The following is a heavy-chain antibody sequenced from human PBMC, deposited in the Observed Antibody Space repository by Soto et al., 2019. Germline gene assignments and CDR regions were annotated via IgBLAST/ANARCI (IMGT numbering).Heavy chain of an antibody. V-gene: IGHV1-3*01. CDR2: INAGNGNT. D-gene: IGHD2-15*01. J-gene: IGHJ4*02. Sequence: ASVKVSCKASGYTFTSYAMHWVRQAPGQRLEWMGWINAGNGNTKYSQKFQGRVTITRDTSATTAYMELNSLRSEDTAVYYCERVSWYLAPFDYWGQGTLVTVYS. CDR1: GYTFTSYA. CDR3: ERVSWYLAPFDY.